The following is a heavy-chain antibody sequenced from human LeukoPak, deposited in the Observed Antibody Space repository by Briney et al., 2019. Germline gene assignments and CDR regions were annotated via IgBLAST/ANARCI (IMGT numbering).Heavy chain of an antibody. D-gene: IGHD2-2*01. Sequence: GGSLRLSCASSGFTFSTYTMNWVRQAPGKGLEWVSSISSSSNNINYADSVKGRFTISRDNAMNSVHLQMNSLRVEDTAVYYCARGYQRPDYWGQGTLITVSS. CDR2: ISSSSNNI. CDR1: GFTFSTYT. V-gene: IGHV3-21*01. CDR3: ARGYQRPDY. J-gene: IGHJ4*02.